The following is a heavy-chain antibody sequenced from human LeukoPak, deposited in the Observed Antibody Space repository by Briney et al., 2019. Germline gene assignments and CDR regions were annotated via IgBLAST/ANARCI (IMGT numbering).Heavy chain of an antibody. CDR2: IYSGGTT. CDR3: ARGDGGNYRDY. V-gene: IGHV3-66*02. D-gene: IGHD4/OR15-4a*01. J-gene: IGHJ4*02. CDR1: GFTVSSSY. Sequence: GGSLRLSCAASGFTVSSSYMSWVRQAPGKGLEWVSVIYSGGTTYYADSVKGRFTISRDNSKNTLYLQMNSLRVEDTAVYYCARGDGGNYRDYWGQGTLVTVSS.